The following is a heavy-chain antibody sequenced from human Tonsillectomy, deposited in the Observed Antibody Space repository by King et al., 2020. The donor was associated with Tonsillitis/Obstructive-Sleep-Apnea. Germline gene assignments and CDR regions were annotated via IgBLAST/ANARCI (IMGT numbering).Heavy chain of an antibody. V-gene: IGHV5-10-1*03. J-gene: IGHJ6*02. CDR2: IDPTDSYT. Sequence: QLVQSGAEVKKPGESLRISCKGSGYSFITYWISWVRQMPGKGLEWMGRIDPTDSYTNYSPSFQGHVTISADKSISTAYLQRSSLKASDTAMYYCARLMDTAFVPPGMDVWGQGSAVPVS. D-gene: IGHD5-18*01. CDR1: GYSFITYW. CDR3: ARLMDTAFVPPGMDV.